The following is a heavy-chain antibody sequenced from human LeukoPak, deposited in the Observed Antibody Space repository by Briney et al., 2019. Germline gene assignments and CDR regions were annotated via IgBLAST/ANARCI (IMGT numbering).Heavy chain of an antibody. CDR1: GFTFSTYW. V-gene: IGHV3-74*01. CDR3: ARASTTVPNLLDH. D-gene: IGHD4-17*01. Sequence: GGSLRLSCAAFGFTFSTYWMHWVRQAPGKGLVWVARIKGDGSSTIYADSVKGRFTISRDNSKNTLYLQTSSLRVEDTAVYYCARASTTVPNLLDHWGRGTLVTVSS. J-gene: IGHJ4*02. CDR2: IKGDGSST.